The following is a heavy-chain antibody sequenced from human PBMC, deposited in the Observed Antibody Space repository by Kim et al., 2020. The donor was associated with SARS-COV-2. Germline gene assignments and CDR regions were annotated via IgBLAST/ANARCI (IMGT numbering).Heavy chain of an antibody. J-gene: IGHJ4*02. V-gene: IGHV3-7*01. CDR1: GFPFSGYW. CDR2: IKRDGSEK. CDR3: MGTGTYSY. Sequence: GGSLRLSCVASGFPFSGYWMQWIRQAPGKGLEWVASIKRDGSEKHYLDSVKGRFTISRDNAINSFYLQMDSLRVEDTALYYCMGTGTYSYWGQGTLVTVSS. D-gene: IGHD2-21*02.